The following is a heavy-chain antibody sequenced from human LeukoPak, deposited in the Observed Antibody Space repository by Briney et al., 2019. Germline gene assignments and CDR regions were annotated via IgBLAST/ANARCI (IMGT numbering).Heavy chain of an antibody. D-gene: IGHD5-12*01. CDR2: VHSSGST. V-gene: IGHV4-61*01. CDR1: GDSGASSGSYW. Sequence: PSETLSLTCDVSGDSGASSGSYWSGRFRQPPGKGLEWIGYVHSSGSTNYNPSLKSRVTISVDTSKNQFSLKLSSVTAADTAVYYCARGDIVATILYFDYWGQGTLVTVSS. CDR3: ARGDIVATILYFDY. J-gene: IGHJ4*02.